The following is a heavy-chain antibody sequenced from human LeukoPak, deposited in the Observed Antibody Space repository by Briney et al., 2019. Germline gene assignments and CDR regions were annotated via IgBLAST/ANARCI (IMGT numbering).Heavy chain of an antibody. J-gene: IGHJ4*02. CDR2: ISAYNGNT. V-gene: IGHV1-18*01. D-gene: IGHD3-22*01. CDR3: ARDLYSRGYYYWSYYFDY. CDR1: GYTFTSYG. Sequence: ASVKVSCKASGYTFTSYGISWVRQAPGQGLEWMGWISAYNGNTNYAQKLKGRVTMTTDTSTSTAYMELRSLRSDDTAVYYCARDLYSRGYYYWSYYFDYWGQGTLVTVSP.